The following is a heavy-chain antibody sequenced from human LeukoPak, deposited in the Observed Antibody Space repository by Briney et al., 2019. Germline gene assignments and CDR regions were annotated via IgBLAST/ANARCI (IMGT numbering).Heavy chain of an antibody. CDR3: AQGAFLWSPDY. V-gene: IGHV3-21*01. CDR2: ISSSSSYI. CDR1: GFTFSSYA. Sequence: GGSLRLSCAASGFTFSSYAMSWVRQAPGKGLEWVSSISSSSSYIYYADSVKGRFTISRDNAKNSLYLQTNSLRAEDTAVYYCAQGAFLWSPDYWGQGTLVTVSS. J-gene: IGHJ4*02. D-gene: IGHD2/OR15-2a*01.